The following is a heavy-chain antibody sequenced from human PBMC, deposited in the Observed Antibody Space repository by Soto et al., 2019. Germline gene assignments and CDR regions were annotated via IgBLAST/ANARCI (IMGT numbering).Heavy chain of an antibody. CDR2: LYRTNVA. CDR3: GRNPFVVSSDGVVV. J-gene: IGHJ4*02. D-gene: IGHD2-21*01. V-gene: IGHV3-53*01. Sequence: EVQVVESGGGLIQPGGSLRLSCAASEFPVTTNYLTWVRQAPGKGLEWVSLLYRTNVAHYADSVRGRFTISRDISKNMFYLEMNSLRAEATAVYYCGRNPFVVSSDGVVVWGQGTLVTVSS. CDR1: EFPVTTNY.